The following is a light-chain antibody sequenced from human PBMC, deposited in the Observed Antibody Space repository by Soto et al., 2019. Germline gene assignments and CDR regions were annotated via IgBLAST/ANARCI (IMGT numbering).Light chain of an antibody. CDR2: DVS. J-gene: IGLJ1*01. V-gene: IGLV2-11*01. Sequence: QSVLTQPLSVSGSPGQSVTISCTRTSSDVGGYNFVSWYQQHPGKAPKLKIYDVSQWPSGVPDRFSGSKSGNTASLTISGLPDEDEADYYRCSYAGDHTFVFGPGNKVTV. CDR3: CSYAGDHTFV. CDR1: SSDVGGYNF.